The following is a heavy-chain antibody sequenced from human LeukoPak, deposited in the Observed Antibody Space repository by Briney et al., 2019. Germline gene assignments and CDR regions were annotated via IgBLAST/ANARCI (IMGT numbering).Heavy chain of an antibody. V-gene: IGHV3-30*02. Sequence: GSLRLSCAASGFPFSSYGMHWVRQAPGKALEWVAFIRYDGSNKYYADSVKGRFTISRDNSKNTLHLQMNSLRAEDTAVYYRAKVGMRFQNGLYYFDYWGQGTLVTVFS. D-gene: IGHD1-1*01. CDR2: IRYDGSNK. J-gene: IGHJ4*02. CDR3: AKVGMRFQNGLYYFDY. CDR1: GFPFSSYG.